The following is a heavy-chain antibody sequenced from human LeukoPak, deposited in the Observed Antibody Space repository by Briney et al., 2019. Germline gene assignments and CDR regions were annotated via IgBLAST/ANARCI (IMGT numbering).Heavy chain of an antibody. CDR2: INDSGGNT. V-gene: IGHV3-23*01. J-gene: IGHJ4*02. Sequence: GGSLRLSCAASGFTFSSYAMSWVRQAPGKGLEWVSLINDSGGNTYYADSVKGRFTISRDNSKNTLFLQMSSLRAKDTAVYYCAKTSAGIRGVYFDYWGQGTLVTVSS. CDR3: AKTSAGIRGVYFDY. CDR1: GFTFSSYA. D-gene: IGHD3-10*01.